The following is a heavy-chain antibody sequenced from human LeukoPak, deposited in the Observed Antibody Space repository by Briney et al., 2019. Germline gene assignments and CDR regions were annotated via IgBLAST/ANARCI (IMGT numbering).Heavy chain of an antibody. V-gene: IGHV1-8*03. CDR3: ARTRQYDFWSGSPYYMDV. CDR1: GYTFTNYD. CDR2: MNPNSGNT. D-gene: IGHD3-3*01. Sequence: ASVKVSCKASGYTFTNYDINWVRQATGQGLEWMGRMNPNSGNTGYAQKFQGRVSITRNTSTSTAYMELSSLRSEDTAVYYCARTRQYDFWSGSPYYMDVWGKGTTVTASS. J-gene: IGHJ6*03.